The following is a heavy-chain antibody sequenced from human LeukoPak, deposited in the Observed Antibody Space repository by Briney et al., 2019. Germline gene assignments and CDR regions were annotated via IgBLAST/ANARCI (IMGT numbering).Heavy chain of an antibody. J-gene: IGHJ5*02. CDR1: GFSVSSNY. V-gene: IGHV3-66*01. CDR3: ARSGSGRYYGWFDP. D-gene: IGHD3-10*01. CDR2: VYSGGST. Sequence: GGSLRLSCAASGFSVSSNYVNWVRQAPGKGLEWVSVVYSGGSTYYADSVKGRFTISRDNSKNTLFLQMSGLRAEDTAVYYCARSGSGRYYGWFDPWGQGTLVTVSS.